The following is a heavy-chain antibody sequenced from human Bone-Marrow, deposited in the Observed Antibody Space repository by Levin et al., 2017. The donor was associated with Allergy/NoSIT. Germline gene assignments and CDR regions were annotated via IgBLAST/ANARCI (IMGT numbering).Heavy chain of an antibody. D-gene: IGHD6-13*01. J-gene: IGHJ3*02. CDR3: ASTTIAADDHDAFDI. Sequence: GGSLRLSCAASGFTFSDYYMSWIRQAPGKGLEWVSYISSSSSYTNYADSVKGRFTISRDNAKNSLYLQMNSLRAEDTAVYYCASTTIAADDHDAFDIWGQGTMVTVSS. CDR1: GFTFSDYY. CDR2: ISSSSSYT. V-gene: IGHV3-11*03.